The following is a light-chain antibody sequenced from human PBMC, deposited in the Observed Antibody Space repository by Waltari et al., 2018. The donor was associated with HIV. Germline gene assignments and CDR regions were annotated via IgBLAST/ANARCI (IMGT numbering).Light chain of an antibody. CDR3: QQYYTYSPYT. CDR1: QSINRW. CDR2: EAS. Sequence: DIEMTQSPSTLSASVGDRVTTTCRPSQSINRWLAWYQQKPGKAPNLLIYEASTLQSGVPSRFSGSGFGTEFTLTISSLQPDDFATYYCQQYYTYSPYTFGQGTKVAIK. V-gene: IGKV1-5*03. J-gene: IGKJ2*01.